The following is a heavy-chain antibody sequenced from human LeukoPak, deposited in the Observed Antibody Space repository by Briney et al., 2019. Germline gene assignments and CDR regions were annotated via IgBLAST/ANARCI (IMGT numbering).Heavy chain of an antibody. J-gene: IGHJ1*01. CDR1: GFTFGDYA. V-gene: IGHV3-49*04. CDR3: TISSSWYSEYFQH. D-gene: IGHD6-13*01. CDR2: IRSKAYGGTT. Sequence: GGSLRLSCTASGFTFGDYAMSWVRQAPGKGLEWVGFIRSKAYGGTTEYAASVKGRFTISRDDSKSIAYLQMNSLKTEDTAVYYCTISSSWYSEYFQHWGQGTLVTVSS.